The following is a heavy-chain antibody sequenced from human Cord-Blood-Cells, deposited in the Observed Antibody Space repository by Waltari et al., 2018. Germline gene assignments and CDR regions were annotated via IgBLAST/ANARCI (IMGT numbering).Heavy chain of an antibody. J-gene: IGHJ5*02. CDR1: GGTFSSYT. Sequence: QVQLVQSGAVVRKPGSWVKVSCKASGGTFSSYTISWVRQAPEQGLEWMGRIIPILGIANYAQKLQGRVTITADKSTSTAYMELSSLGAEDTTVYYCAGGSSSWYWFDTWGQGTLITVSS. V-gene: IGHV1-69*02. D-gene: IGHD6-13*01. CDR2: IIPILGIA. CDR3: AGGSSSWYWFDT.